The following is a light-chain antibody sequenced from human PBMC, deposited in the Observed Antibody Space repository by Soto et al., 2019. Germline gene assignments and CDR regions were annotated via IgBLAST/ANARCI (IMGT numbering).Light chain of an antibody. CDR1: QGISSY. J-gene: IGKJ1*01. V-gene: IGKV1-8*01. Sequence: AIRMTHSPSSFSASTGDRVTITCRASQGISSYLAWYQQKPGKAPKLLIYAASTLQSGVPSRFSGSGSGTDFTLTISCLQSEDFATYYCQQYYSYPRVFGQGTKVDIK. CDR3: QQYYSYPRV. CDR2: AAS.